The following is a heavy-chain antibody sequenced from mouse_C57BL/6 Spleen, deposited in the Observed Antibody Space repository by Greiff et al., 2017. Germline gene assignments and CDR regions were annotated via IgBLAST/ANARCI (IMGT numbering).Heavy chain of an antibody. V-gene: IGHV3-6*01. CDR3: AREIGYGSSYEDYFDY. CDR2: ISYDGSN. CDR1: GYSITSGYY. Sequence: VQLQQSGPGLVKPSQSLSLTCSVTGYSITSGYYWNWIRQFPGNKLEWMGYISYDGSNNYNPSLKNRISITRDTSKNQFFLKLNSVTTEDTATYYCAREIGYGSSYEDYFDYWGQGTTLTVSS. D-gene: IGHD1-1*01. J-gene: IGHJ2*01.